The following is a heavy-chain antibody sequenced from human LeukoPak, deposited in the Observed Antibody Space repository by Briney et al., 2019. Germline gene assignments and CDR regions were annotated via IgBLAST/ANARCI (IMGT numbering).Heavy chain of an antibody. V-gene: IGHV4-34*01. CDR1: GFTFSSYS. CDR2: INHSGST. Sequence: GSLRLSCAASGFTFSSYSMNWVRQPPGKGLEWIGEINHSGSTNYNPSLKSRVTISVDTSKNQFSLKLSSVTAADTAVYYCARRGTTKYYYYMDVWGKGTTVTISS. CDR3: ARRGTTKYYYYMDV. J-gene: IGHJ6*03. D-gene: IGHD4-11*01.